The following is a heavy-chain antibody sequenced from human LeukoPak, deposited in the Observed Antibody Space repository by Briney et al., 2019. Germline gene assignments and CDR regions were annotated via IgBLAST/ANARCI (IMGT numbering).Heavy chain of an antibody. Sequence: PSETLSLTCTVSGGSISSGGHYWSWIRQHPGKGLERNGYIYYSGSTYYNPSLKSRVTVSVDTSTNQFSLKLSSVTAADTAVYYCARENDGFDYWGQGTLVTVSS. CDR3: ARENDGFDY. CDR1: GGSISSGGHY. J-gene: IGHJ4*02. V-gene: IGHV4-31*03. CDR2: IYYSGST. D-gene: IGHD1-1*01.